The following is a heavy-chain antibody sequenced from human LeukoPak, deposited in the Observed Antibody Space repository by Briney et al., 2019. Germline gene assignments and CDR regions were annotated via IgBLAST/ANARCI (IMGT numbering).Heavy chain of an antibody. CDR2: IWFDGKNE. Sequence: GGSLRLSCAASGFTFSSYGMHWVRQAPGEGLEWVADIWFDGKNEHFADSVKGRFTISRDNSKNTMYLQINSLRAEDTAVYYCARDRHCANGVCHSPPGMDVWGQGTTVTVSS. CDR1: GFTFSSYG. CDR3: ARDRHCANGVCHSPPGMDV. J-gene: IGHJ6*02. V-gene: IGHV3-33*01. D-gene: IGHD2-8*01.